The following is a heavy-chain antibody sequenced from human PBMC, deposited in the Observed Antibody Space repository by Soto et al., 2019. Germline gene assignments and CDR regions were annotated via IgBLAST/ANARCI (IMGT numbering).Heavy chain of an antibody. CDR1: GDSISSYY. Sequence: PSETLSLTCTVSGDSISSYYWFWLRQSPGRGLEWIGYVYYSGKTNYNPSLESRVTISVDTSENQFSLKLNSVAAADTAVYYCARGARFGDRRYMDVWGKGTTVTVSS. J-gene: IGHJ6*03. V-gene: IGHV4-59*12. CDR2: VYYSGKT. D-gene: IGHD3-10*01. CDR3: ARGARFGDRRYMDV.